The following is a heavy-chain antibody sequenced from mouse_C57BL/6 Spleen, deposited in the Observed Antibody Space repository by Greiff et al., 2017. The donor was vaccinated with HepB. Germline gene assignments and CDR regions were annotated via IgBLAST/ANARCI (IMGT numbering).Heavy chain of an antibody. V-gene: IGHV1-66*01. J-gene: IGHJ2*01. CDR2: IYPGSGNT. CDR1: GYSFTSYY. CDR3: ARGIFDY. Sequence: QVQLKESGPELVKPGASVKISCKASGYSFTSYYIHWVKQRPGQGLEWIGWIYPGSGNTKYNEKFKGKATLTADTSSSTAYMQLSSLTSEDSAVYYCARGIFDYWGQGTTLTVSS.